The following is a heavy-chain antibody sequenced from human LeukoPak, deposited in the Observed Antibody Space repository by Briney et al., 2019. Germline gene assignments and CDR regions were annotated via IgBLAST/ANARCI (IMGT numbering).Heavy chain of an antibody. J-gene: IGHJ3*02. CDR1: GYTLTELS. D-gene: IGHD1-26*01. V-gene: IGHV1-24*01. Sequence: ASVKVSCKVSGYTLTELSMHWVRQAPGKGLEWMGGFDPEDGETIYAQKFQGRVTMTEDTSTDTAYMALSSLRSEDTAVYYCATASKWERHAFDIWGQGTMVTVSS. CDR2: FDPEDGET. CDR3: ATASKWERHAFDI.